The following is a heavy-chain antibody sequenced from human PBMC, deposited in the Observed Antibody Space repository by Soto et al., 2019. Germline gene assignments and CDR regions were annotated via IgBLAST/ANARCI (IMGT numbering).Heavy chain of an antibody. Sequence: QVQLVQSGAEVKKPGASVKVSCKASGYTFTSYAMHWVRQAPGQRLEWMGWINAGNGNTKYSQKLQGRVTITRDTSASTAYMELSSLRSEDTAVYYCARHWAVDYWGQGTLVTVSS. CDR3: ARHWAVDY. D-gene: IGHD7-27*01. V-gene: IGHV1-3*01. CDR2: INAGNGNT. J-gene: IGHJ4*02. CDR1: GYTFTSYA.